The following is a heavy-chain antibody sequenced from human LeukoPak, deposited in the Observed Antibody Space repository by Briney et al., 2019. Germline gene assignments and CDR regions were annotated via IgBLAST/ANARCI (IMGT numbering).Heavy chain of an antibody. CDR3: ARDIGSGSYYFDY. V-gene: IGHV3-30-3*01. D-gene: IGHD3-10*01. CDR2: ISYDGSNK. Sequence: GGSLRLSCAASGFTFSSYAMHWVRQAPGKGLEWVAVISYDGSNKYYAGSVKGRFTISRDNSKNTLYLQMNSLRAEDTAVYYCARDIGSGSYYFDYWGQGTLVTVSS. CDR1: GFTFSSYA. J-gene: IGHJ4*02.